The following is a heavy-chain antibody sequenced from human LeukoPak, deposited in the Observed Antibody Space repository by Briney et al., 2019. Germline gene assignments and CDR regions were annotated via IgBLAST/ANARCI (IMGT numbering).Heavy chain of an antibody. CDR3: ARNIGRQQPAEYFQH. V-gene: IGHV1-24*01. D-gene: IGHD2/OR15-2a*01. J-gene: IGHJ1*01. Sequence: ASVKVSCKVSGYTLTELSMHWVRQAPGKGLEWMGGFDPEDGETIYAQKFQGRVTMTEDTSTDTAYMELSSLRSEDTAVYYCARNIGRQQPAEYFQHWGQGTLVTVSS. CDR2: FDPEDGET. CDR1: GYTLTELS.